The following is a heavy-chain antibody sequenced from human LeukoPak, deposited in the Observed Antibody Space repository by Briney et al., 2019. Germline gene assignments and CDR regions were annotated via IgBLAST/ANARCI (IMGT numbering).Heavy chain of an antibody. CDR3: ARIGYCSGGSCRPGNY. CDR1: GGSFSGYY. D-gene: IGHD2-15*01. CDR2: INHSGST. Sequence: MTSETLSLTCAVYGGSFSGYYWSWIRQPPGKGLEWIGEINHSGSTNHNPSLKSRVTISVDTSKNQFSLKLSSVTAADTAVYYCARIGYCSGGSCRPGNYWGQGTLVTVSS. J-gene: IGHJ4*02. V-gene: IGHV4-34*01.